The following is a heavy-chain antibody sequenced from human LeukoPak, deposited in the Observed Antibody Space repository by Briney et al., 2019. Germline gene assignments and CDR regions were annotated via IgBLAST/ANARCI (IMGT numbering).Heavy chain of an antibody. CDR3: ARDQTWGEEYYFDY. D-gene: IGHD7-27*01. Sequence: GASVKVSCKASGYTFTGYCMQWVRQAPGQGLEWMGWINPNSGGTNYAQKFQGRVTMTRDTSISTAYMELSRLRSDDTAIYYCARDQTWGEEYYFDYWGQGTLVSVSS. CDR2: INPNSGGT. CDR1: GYTFTGYC. V-gene: IGHV1-2*02. J-gene: IGHJ4*02.